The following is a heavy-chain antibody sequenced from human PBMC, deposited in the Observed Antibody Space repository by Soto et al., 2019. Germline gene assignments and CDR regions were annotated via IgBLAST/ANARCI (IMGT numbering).Heavy chain of an antibody. CDR1: NNTISSSY. Sequence: SETLSLTCTVSNNTISSSYWSWIRQTPEKGLEWIASIYKSGSTHYNPSLRSRLTISVDTSKNKFSMKLRSVTAADTAVYYCASMGYDYGSGSYPLDYWGQRTLVTVSS. D-gene: IGHD3-10*01. V-gene: IGHV4-59*08. CDR3: ASMGYDYGSGSYPLDY. CDR2: IYKSGST. J-gene: IGHJ4*02.